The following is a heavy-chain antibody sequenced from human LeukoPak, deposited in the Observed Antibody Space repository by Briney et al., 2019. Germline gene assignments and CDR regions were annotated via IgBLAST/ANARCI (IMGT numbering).Heavy chain of an antibody. Sequence: SETLSLTCAVSGGSFSGYYWSWVRQPPGKGREGIGEINHSGSTNYNPSLTSRVTISVDTSKNQSSLKLSSVTAADTAVYYCARGLVTMVRGVIHYYYFYGMDVWGQGTTVTVSS. CDR1: GGSFSGYY. V-gene: IGHV4-34*01. J-gene: IGHJ6*02. CDR3: ARGLVTMVRGVIHYYYFYGMDV. CDR2: INHSGST. D-gene: IGHD3-10*01.